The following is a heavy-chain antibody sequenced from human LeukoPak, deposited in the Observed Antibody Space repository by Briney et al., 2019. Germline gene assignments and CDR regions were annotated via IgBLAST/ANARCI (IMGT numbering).Heavy chain of an antibody. D-gene: IGHD3-22*01. Sequence: SETLSLTCAVYGGSFSGYYWSWIRQPPGKGLEWIGEINHSGSTNYNPSLKSRVTKSVDTSKNQFSLKLSSVTAADTAVYYCACLSGYYSPPTGYWGQGTLVTVSS. J-gene: IGHJ4*02. CDR3: ACLSGYYSPPTGY. CDR1: GGSFSGYY. CDR2: INHSGST. V-gene: IGHV4-34*01.